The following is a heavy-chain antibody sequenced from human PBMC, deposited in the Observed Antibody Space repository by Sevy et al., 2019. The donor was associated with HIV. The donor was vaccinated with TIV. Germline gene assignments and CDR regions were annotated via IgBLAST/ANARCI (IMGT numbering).Heavy chain of an antibody. CDR1: GYTFTSYG. V-gene: IGHV1-18*01. CDR2: ITAYNGNR. J-gene: IGHJ4*02. Sequence: ASVKVSCKASGYTFTSYGISWVRQAPGQGLEWMGWITAYNGNRNYAQKVQGRITVTTDTSTGTAYMELRSLRSDDTAVDYCARVLGSGRFYPHYFDYRGRGTLVTVSS. CDR3: ARVLGSGRFYPHYFDY. D-gene: IGHD3-10*01.